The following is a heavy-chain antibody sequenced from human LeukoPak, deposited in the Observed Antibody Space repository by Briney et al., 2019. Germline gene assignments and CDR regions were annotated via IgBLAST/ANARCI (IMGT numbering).Heavy chain of an antibody. CDR2: ISSSGSTI. D-gene: IGHD3-10*01. Sequence: GGSLRLSCAASGFTFSDYYMSWVRQAPGKGLEWVSNISSSGSTIYYADSVKGRFTISRDNAKNSLYLQMNSLRAEDTAVYYCARERASYYGSNWFDPWGQGTLVTVSS. J-gene: IGHJ5*02. V-gene: IGHV3-11*01. CDR1: GFTFSDYY. CDR3: ARERASYYGSNWFDP.